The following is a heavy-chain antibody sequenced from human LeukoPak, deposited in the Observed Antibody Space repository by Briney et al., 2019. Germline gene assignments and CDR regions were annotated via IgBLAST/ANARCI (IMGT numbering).Heavy chain of an antibody. Sequence: TGGSLRLSCAASGFTFGGSWMLWVRQAPGKGLMCVARISKDERTTAYVDSVKGRFTVSRDNAKNTLYLQMDSLRVEDTAMYYCGRDSNGIDYLGQGTLVTVSS. J-gene: IGHJ4*02. V-gene: IGHV3-74*03. D-gene: IGHD4-11*01. CDR2: ISKDERTT. CDR1: GFTFGGSW. CDR3: GRDSNGIDY.